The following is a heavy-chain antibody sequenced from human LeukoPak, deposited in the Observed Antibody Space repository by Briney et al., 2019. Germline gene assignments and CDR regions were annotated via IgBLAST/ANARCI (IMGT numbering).Heavy chain of an antibody. CDR1: GGSFTKFV. J-gene: IGHJ4*02. CDR3: VRRFYYDSSGYSEI. D-gene: IGHD3-22*01. Sequence: SVKVSCKASGGSFTKFVISWVRQGPGQGLDWMGKVLPIFGTTHYAQKFLGRVTISADNSTSTAYMELSSLRSDDTAVYYCVRRFYYDSSGYSEIWGQGSQVTVSS. V-gene: IGHV1-69*06. CDR2: VLPIFGTT.